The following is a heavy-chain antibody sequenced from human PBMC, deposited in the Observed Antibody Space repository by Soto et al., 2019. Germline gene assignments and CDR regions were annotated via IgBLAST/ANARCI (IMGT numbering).Heavy chain of an antibody. V-gene: IGHV5-10-1*01. D-gene: IGHD3-10*01. CDR1: GYSFISYW. CDR3: ARLEYSITYYFDY. J-gene: IGHJ4*02. Sequence: PGEALKISVKVSGYSFISYWITWVRQIPGKGLEWMGSIDPSDSYTNYSPSFQGHVTISTDKSISTAYLQWSSLKASDTAIYYCARLEYSITYYFDYWGQGTLVTVSS. CDR2: IDPSDSYT.